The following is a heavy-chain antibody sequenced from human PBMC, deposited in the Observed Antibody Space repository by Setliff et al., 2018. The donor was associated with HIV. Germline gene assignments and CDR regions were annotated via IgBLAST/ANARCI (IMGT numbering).Heavy chain of an antibody. D-gene: IGHD6-13*01. CDR3: ARTSSKFYAGNGMDV. CDR2: ILSGGNT. Sequence: SETLSLTCSVFGGSISSRSYYWGWIRQSPGQGLEWIGNILSGGNTYYNPSLKSRVSMSVDTSKNQFSLKLTSVTAADTAIYYCARTSSKFYAGNGMDVWGKGTTVTVSS. CDR1: GGSISSRSYY. V-gene: IGHV4-39*07. J-gene: IGHJ6*04.